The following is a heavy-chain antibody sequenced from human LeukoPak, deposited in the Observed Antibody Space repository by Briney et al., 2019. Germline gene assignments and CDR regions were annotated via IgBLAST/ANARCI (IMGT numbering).Heavy chain of an antibody. CDR3: ARDQYDTWSRRGNFDS. CDR2: IKLDGSEK. V-gene: IGHV3-7*03. J-gene: IGHJ4*02. CDR1: GFTFGKYW. Sequence: GGSLRLSCVASGFTFGKYWMSWVRQAPGKGLEWVANIKLDGSEKNYVDSVKGRFTISRDNTKTSLYLQMNSLRVEDTAVFYCARDQYDTWSRRGNFDSWGQGTLVIVSS. D-gene: IGHD3-3*01.